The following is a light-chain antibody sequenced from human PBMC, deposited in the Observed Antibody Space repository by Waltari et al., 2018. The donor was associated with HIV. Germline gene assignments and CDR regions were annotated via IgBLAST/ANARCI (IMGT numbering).Light chain of an antibody. J-gene: IGKJ1*01. CDR2: RAT. V-gene: IGKV1-5*03. CDR1: QTVGDW. Sequence: DIHMTQSPPTLTASVGDRVNITCRASQTVGDWLAWYQQKPGEAPSLLIYRATDVESGVPSRFSGSESGTDFTLAIDSLHPDDFATYYCHQYSDYLGSFGQGTRVELK. CDR3: HQYSDYLGS.